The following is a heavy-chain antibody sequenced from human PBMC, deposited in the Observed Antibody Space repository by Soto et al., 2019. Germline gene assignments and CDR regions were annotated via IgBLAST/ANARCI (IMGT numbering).Heavy chain of an antibody. CDR3: GRVAEGDTRHTDPDS. Sequence: PSETLSLTCTVSGVSIHNSHSFWAWIRQPPGKGLQFIASVYHNGGAHYNSSLKSRVTISVDTANNQVSLRMRSLTAADTAFYYCGRVAEGDTRHTDPDSWGQGILVTVSS. J-gene: IGHJ5*01. CDR2: VYHNGGA. D-gene: IGHD2-21*02. V-gene: IGHV4-39*01. CDR1: GVSIHNSHSF.